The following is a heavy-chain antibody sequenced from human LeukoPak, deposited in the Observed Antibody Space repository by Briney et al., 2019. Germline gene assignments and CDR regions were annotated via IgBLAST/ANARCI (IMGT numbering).Heavy chain of an antibody. CDR2: IYTSGST. D-gene: IGHD2/OR15-2a*01. J-gene: IGHJ2*01. Sequence: SQTLSLTCTVSGGSISSGDYYWSWIRQPPGKGLEWIGRIYTSGSTNYNPSLKSRVTISVDTSKNQFSLKLSSVTAADTAVYYCARGPTTDWYFDLWGRGTLVTVSS. CDR3: ARGPTTDWYFDL. CDR1: GGSISSGDYY. V-gene: IGHV4-61*02.